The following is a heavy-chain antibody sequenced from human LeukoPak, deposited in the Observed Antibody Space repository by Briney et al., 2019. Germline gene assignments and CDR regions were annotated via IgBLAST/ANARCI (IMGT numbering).Heavy chain of an antibody. D-gene: IGHD3-3*01. Sequence: SETLSLTCTVSGGSISSYYWSWIRQPPGKGLEWIGYIYYSGSINYNPSLKSRVTISVDTSKNQFSLKLSSVTAADTAVYYCARSSAGVVIIPKVWGQGTLVTVSS. CDR1: GGSISSYY. CDR3: ARSSAGVVIIPKV. CDR2: IYYSGSI. V-gene: IGHV4-59*01. J-gene: IGHJ4*02.